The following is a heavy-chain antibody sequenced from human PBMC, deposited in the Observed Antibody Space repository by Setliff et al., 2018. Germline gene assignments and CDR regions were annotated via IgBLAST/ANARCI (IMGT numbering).Heavy chain of an antibody. J-gene: IGHJ3*02. D-gene: IGHD1-7*01. CDR2: GSTGKT. Sequence: LRLSCAASGFSFSDYAMSWVRQAPRKGLEWVSGGSTGKTEYAAPVEGRFTISREDSKNTLYLQMSSLKTEDTAVYYCTTHKRTTNAFDMWGQGTMVTVSS. CDR1: GFSFSDYA. V-gene: IGHV3-15*01. CDR3: TTHKRTTNAFDM.